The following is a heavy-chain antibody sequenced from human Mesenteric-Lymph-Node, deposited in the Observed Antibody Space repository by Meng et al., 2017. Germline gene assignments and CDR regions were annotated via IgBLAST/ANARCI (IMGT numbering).Heavy chain of an antibody. Sequence: VQLQDSGPGLLKPSHTRPLTCTFSGGSISSGDYYWSWIRQPPGKGLEWIGYIYSSGSPYYNPSLKSRVTISVDTSKNQFSLKLSSVTAADTAVYYCARGPTTYFNYWGQGTLVTVSS. D-gene: IGHD4-17*01. CDR3: ARGPTTYFNY. CDR1: GGSISSGDYY. J-gene: IGHJ4*02. CDR2: IYSSGSP. V-gene: IGHV4-30-4*01.